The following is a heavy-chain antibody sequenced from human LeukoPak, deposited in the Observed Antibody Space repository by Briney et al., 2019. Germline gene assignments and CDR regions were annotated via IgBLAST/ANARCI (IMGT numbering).Heavy chain of an antibody. CDR3: ARDGVPDYGDYDPNFDY. CDR1: GGTFSSYA. V-gene: IGHV1-69*04. Sequence: SVKVSCKASGGTFSSYAISWVRQAPGQGLEWMGRIIPILGIANYAQKFQGRVTITADKSTSTAYMELSSLRSEDTAVYYCARDGVPDYGDYDPNFDYWGQGTLVTVSS. CDR2: IIPILGIA. D-gene: IGHD4-17*01. J-gene: IGHJ4*02.